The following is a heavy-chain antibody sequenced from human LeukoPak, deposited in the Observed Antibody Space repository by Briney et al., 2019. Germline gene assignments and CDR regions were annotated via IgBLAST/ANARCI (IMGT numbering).Heavy chain of an antibody. V-gene: IGHV3-64*03. CDR1: GFTFSGYA. J-gene: IGHJ4*02. Sequence: GGSLRLSCSASGFTFSGYAMHWVRQAPGKGLEYVSAIISNGESTYYSDSVKDRFTISRDNSKNTLYLQMSSLRPEDTAVYYCARGEFRFFAWPTLGYWGQGTLVTVSS. CDR3: ARGEFRFFAWPTLGY. CDR2: IISNGEST. D-gene: IGHD3-9*01.